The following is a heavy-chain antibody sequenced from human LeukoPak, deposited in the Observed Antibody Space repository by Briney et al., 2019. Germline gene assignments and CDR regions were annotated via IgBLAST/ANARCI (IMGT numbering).Heavy chain of an antibody. D-gene: IGHD2-2*02. J-gene: IGHJ6*03. V-gene: IGHV1-69*04. CDR1: GGTFSSYA. CDR2: IIPILGIA. Sequence: ASVKVSCKASGGTFSSYAISWVRQAPGQGLEWMGRIIPILGIANYAQKFQGRVTITADKSTSTAYMELSSLRSEDTAAYYCARVVVVVPAAILRGYYYYYMDVWGKGTTVTVSS. CDR3: ARVVVVVPAAILRGYYYYYMDV.